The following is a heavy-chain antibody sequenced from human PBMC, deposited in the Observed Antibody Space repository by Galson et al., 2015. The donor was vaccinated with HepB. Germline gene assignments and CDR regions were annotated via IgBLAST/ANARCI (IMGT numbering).Heavy chain of an antibody. V-gene: IGHV5-51*03. CDR1: GYTFTNYW. D-gene: IGHD4-17*01. CDR2: IYGDDSDI. J-gene: IGHJ4*02. Sequence: QSGAEVKKPGESLKISCKGSGYTFTNYWIGWVRQLPGKGLECMGIIYGDDSDIRYSPSFQGQVTMSVDKSISTAYLQWSSLKASDTAMYSCARMYGDYEKIDFWGQGTLVTVSS. CDR3: ARMYGDYEKIDF.